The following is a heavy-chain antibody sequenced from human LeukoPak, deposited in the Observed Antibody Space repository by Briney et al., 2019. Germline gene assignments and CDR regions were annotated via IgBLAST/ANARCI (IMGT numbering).Heavy chain of an antibody. J-gene: IGHJ3*02. CDR2: ISGSGDGT. D-gene: IGHD6-13*01. CDR3: AKDSSGYSSSWYLDDAFDI. Sequence: GGSLRLSCAASGFTFSTYSMNWVRQAPGKGLEWVSVISGSGDGTYYADSVKGRFTISRDNSKNTLYLQMNSLRAEDTAVYYCAKDSSGYSSSWYLDDAFDIWGQGTMVTVSS. CDR1: GFTFSTYS. V-gene: IGHV3-23*01.